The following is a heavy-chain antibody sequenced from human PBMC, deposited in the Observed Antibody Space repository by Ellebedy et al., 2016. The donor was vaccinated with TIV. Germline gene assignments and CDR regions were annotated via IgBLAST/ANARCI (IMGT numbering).Heavy chain of an antibody. CDR1: GYRFSSYW. CDR2: IYPGDSDT. V-gene: IGHV5-51*01. CDR3: ARPSTTYSHTSHFDY. J-gene: IGHJ4*02. D-gene: IGHD5-12*01. Sequence: PGGSLRLSCKGPGYRFSSYWIGWVRQMPGKGLEWMGIIYPGDSDTRYSPSFQGQVTISADKSISTAYLQWSSLKASDSAMYYCARPSTTYSHTSHFDYWGQGTLVTVSS.